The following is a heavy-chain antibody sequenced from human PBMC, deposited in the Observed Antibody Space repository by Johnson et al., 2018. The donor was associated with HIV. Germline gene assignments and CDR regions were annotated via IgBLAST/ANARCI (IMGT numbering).Heavy chain of an antibody. CDR3: ARDPGPQWELEATDAFDI. Sequence: VQLVESGGGLVQPGGSLRLSCAASGFTFSSYAMSWVRQAPGKGLEWVSGISGSGGSTYYADSVKGRFTISRDNSKNTLFLQMNSLRAEDTAVYYCARDPGPQWELEATDAFDIWGQGTMVTVSS. CDR1: GFTFSSYA. J-gene: IGHJ3*02. CDR2: ISGSGGST. D-gene: IGHD1-26*01. V-gene: IGHV3-23*04.